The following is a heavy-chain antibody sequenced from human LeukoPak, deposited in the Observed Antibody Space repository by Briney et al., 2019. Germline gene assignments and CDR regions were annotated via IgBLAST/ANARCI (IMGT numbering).Heavy chain of an antibody. J-gene: IGHJ4*02. CDR2: IRQDGSEK. CDR1: GFTFSSYW. CDR3: ARIKSSGWYKY. D-gene: IGHD6-19*01. V-gene: IGHV3-7*01. Sequence: PGGSLRLSCAASGFTFSSYWMSWVRQAPGKGLEWVANIRQDGSEKYYVDSVKGRFTISRDNAKNSLYLQMNSLRAEDTAVYYCARIKSSGWYKYWGQGTLVTVSS.